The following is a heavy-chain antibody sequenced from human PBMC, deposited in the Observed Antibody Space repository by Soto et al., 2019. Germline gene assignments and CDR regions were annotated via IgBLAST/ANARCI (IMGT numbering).Heavy chain of an antibody. CDR1: GGSISSSSYY. V-gene: IGHV4-39*01. J-gene: IGHJ4*02. Sequence: SETLSLTCTVSGGSISSSSYYWGWIRQPPGKGLEWIGSIYYSGSTYYNPSLKSRVTISADTSKNQFSLKLSSVTAADTAVYYCASSGVVTVDYWGQGTLVTVSS. CDR2: IYYSGST. CDR3: ASSGVVTVDY. D-gene: IGHD3-22*01.